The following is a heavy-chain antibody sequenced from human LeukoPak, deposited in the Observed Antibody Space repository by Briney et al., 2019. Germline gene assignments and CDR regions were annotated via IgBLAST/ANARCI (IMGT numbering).Heavy chain of an antibody. V-gene: IGHV3-23*01. J-gene: IGHJ4*02. CDR1: GFTFSSHA. D-gene: IGHD3-10*01. CDR3: AKDRGIPVVRGIIDYSIDS. Sequence: GGSLRLSCAAPGFTFSSHAIGWVRQAPAKVLEWVSAISCSGGSTYSVESVTVRFTITRDNSKTPLYLQMQSLRGEETGVYYCAKDRGIPVVRGIIDYSIDSWGQGTLVTASS. CDR2: ISCSGGST.